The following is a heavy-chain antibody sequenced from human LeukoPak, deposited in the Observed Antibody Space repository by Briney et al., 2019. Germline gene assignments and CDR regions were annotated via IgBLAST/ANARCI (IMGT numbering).Heavy chain of an antibody. V-gene: IGHV4-39*07. Sequence: SETLSLTCTVSGGSISGSSYYWGWIRQPPGKGLEWIGSIYYSGSTYYNPSLKSRVTISVDTSKNQFSPKLSSVTAADTAVYYCARAVDTAMGPFDYWGQGTLVTVSS. D-gene: IGHD5-18*01. J-gene: IGHJ4*02. CDR2: IYYSGST. CDR1: GGSISGSSYY. CDR3: ARAVDTAMGPFDY.